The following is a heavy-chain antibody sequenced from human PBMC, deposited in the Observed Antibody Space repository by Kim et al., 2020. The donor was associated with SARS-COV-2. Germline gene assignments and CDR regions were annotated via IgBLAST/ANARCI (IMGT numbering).Heavy chain of an antibody. Sequence: AQKFQGRVTITADKSTSTAYMELSSLRSEDTAVYYCARVDVDTAQPGIDYWGQGTLVTVSS. D-gene: IGHD5-18*01. J-gene: IGHJ4*02. CDR3: ARVDVDTAQPGIDY. V-gene: IGHV1-69*04.